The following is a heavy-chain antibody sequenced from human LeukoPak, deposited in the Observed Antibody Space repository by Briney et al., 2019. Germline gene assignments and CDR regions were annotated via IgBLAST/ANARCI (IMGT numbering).Heavy chain of an antibody. Sequence: PGGSLRLSCAASGFTFSSYSMNWVRQAPGKGLEWISFIASTISTIYYADSVKGRFTISRDDAKNSLYLQMNSLRAEDTAVYYCARGHRAARALSYWGQGTLVIVSS. CDR1: GFTFSSYS. D-gene: IGHD6-6*01. CDR3: ARGHRAARALSY. J-gene: IGHJ4*02. CDR2: IASTISTI. V-gene: IGHV3-48*04.